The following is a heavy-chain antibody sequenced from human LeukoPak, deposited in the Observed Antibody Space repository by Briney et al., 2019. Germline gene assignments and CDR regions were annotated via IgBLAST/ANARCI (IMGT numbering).Heavy chain of an antibody. J-gene: IGHJ6*02. CDR1: GGTFSSYG. CDR2: ISAYNGNT. CDR3: ASGKVGYCSSTSCFYYYYYGMDV. V-gene: IGHV1-18*01. D-gene: IGHD2-2*01. Sequence: ASVKVSCKASGGTFSSYGISWVRQAPGQGLEWMGWISAYNGNTNYAQKLQGRVTMTTDTSTSTAYMELRSLRSDDTAVYYCASGKVGYCSSTSCFYYYYYGMDVWGQGTTVTVSS.